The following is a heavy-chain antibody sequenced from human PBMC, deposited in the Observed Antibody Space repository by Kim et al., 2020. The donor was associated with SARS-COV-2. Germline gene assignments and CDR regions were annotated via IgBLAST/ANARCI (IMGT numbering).Heavy chain of an antibody. CDR3: AGGFDY. CDR2: YSGAT. V-gene: IGHV4-59*09. Sequence: YSGATNTPPSPKSRVTISVDTSKSQFSLKPSSVTAADTAVYYCAGGFDYWGQGTLVTVSS. J-gene: IGHJ4*02.